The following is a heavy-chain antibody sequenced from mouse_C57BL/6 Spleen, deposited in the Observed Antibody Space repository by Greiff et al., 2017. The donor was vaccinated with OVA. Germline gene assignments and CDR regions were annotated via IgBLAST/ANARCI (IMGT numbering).Heavy chain of an antibody. CDR3: ARGRGDYGRYGLAY. J-gene: IGHJ3*01. D-gene: IGHD2-4*01. Sequence: DVKLVESGGGLVKPGGSLKLSCAASGFTFSSYAMSWVRQPPEKRLEWVATISDGGSYTYYPDNVKGRFTIARDNAKNNLYLQMSHLKSEDTAMYDCARGRGDYGRYGLAYWGQGTLVTVSA. CDR2: ISDGGSYT. V-gene: IGHV5-4*03. CDR1: GFTFSSYA.